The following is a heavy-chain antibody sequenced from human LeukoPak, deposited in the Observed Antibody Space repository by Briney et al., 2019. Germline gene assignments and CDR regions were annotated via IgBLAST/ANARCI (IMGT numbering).Heavy chain of an antibody. J-gene: IGHJ4*02. CDR3: ARHLDYYGSGSYEY. CDR2: IYYSGST. CDR1: GGSISSRSYY. Sequence: PSETLSLTCTVYGGSISSRSYYWGWIRQPPGKGLEWIGSIYYSGSTYYNPSLKSRVTIFVDTSKSQFSLKLSSVTAADTAVYYCARHLDYYGSGSYEYWGQGTLVTVSS. D-gene: IGHD3-10*01. V-gene: IGHV4-39*01.